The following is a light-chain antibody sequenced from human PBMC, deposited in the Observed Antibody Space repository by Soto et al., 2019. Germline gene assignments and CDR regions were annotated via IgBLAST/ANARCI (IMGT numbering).Light chain of an antibody. CDR3: QTYDSKLDGSV. CDR2: GNT. V-gene: IGLV1-40*01. J-gene: IGLJ3*02. CDR1: FSNIGENYE. Sequence: QAVVTQPPSVSGAPGHRVTISCNGSFSNIGENYEVHWYQQLPGTAPKLLIYGNTNRPSGVPDRFSASKSGTSASLTISELQPGDQADYYCQTYDSKLDGSVFGGGTKVT.